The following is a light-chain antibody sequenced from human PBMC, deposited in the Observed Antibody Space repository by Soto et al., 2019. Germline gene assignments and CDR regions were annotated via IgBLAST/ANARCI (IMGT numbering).Light chain of an antibody. CDR1: QSVSNNY. CDR3: QQYGTSPPLT. Sequence: EIVLMQSPGTLSLSPGEIATLSCRASQSVSNNYVAWYQQKPGQAPRLLIAGASSMATGIPDRFSGSGSGTDFTLTISRLEPEDFAVYYCQQYGTSPPLTFGGGTKVEIK. V-gene: IGKV3-20*01. J-gene: IGKJ4*01. CDR2: GAS.